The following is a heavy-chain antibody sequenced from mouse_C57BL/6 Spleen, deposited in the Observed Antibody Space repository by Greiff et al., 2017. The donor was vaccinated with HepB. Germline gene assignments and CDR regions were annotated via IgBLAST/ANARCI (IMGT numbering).Heavy chain of an antibody. J-gene: IGHJ2*01. CDR2: INPSNGGT. D-gene: IGHD1-1*01. CDR1: GYTFTSYW. CDR3: ARYGTTVVATGDY. Sequence: VQLQQPGTELVKPGASVKLSCKASGYTFTSYWMHWVKQRPGQGLEWIGNINPSNGGTNYNEKFKSKATLTVDKSSSTAYMQLSSLTSEDAAVYYCARYGTTVVATGDYWGQGTTLTVSS. V-gene: IGHV1-53*01.